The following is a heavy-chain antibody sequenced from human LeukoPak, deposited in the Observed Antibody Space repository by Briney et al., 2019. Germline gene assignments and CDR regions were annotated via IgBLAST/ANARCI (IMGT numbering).Heavy chain of an antibody. J-gene: IGHJ4*02. V-gene: IGHV1-24*01. Sequence: ASVKVSCKVSGHTLTELSVHWVRQAPGKGLEWLGGFDIEDEKRWYERKFRGRVTVTEDTSIDTAYMELSGLASDDTAVYFCTTEYMTSAWRWGYWGQGTLVVVSS. CDR1: GHTLTELS. D-gene: IGHD3-16*01. CDR3: TTEYMTSAWRWGY. CDR2: FDIEDEKR.